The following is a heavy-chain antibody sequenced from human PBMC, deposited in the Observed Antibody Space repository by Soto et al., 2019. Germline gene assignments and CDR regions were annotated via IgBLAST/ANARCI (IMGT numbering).Heavy chain of an antibody. CDR3: ARDLAVGWFDP. CDR2: INVYNGNT. Sequence: QVQLVQSGAEVKKPGASVKVSCKTSGYTFTSYSISWVRQAPGQGLERMGWINVYNGNTKYAQNLQGRVTMTTDTSTSTAYMELRSLRSDDTAVYYCARDLAVGWFDPWGQGTLVTVSS. V-gene: IGHV1-18*01. J-gene: IGHJ5*02. CDR1: GYTFTSYS. D-gene: IGHD2-2*01.